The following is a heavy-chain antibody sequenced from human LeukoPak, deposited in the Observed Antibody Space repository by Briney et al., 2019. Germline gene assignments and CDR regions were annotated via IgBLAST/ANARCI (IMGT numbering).Heavy chain of an antibody. CDR3: AAGVYGGLRFDVFDI. V-gene: IGHV3-23*01. D-gene: IGHD6-25*01. J-gene: IGHJ3*02. Sequence: GGSLRLSCVVSGFSFGSEAMSWVRQAPGRGLEWVSSISPGGGTTYYADSVKGRFTISRDNSKNTLYLQMNSLRPEDTAVYYCAAGVYGGLRFDVFDIWGQGTMVTVSS. CDR1: GFSFGSEA. CDR2: ISPGGGTT.